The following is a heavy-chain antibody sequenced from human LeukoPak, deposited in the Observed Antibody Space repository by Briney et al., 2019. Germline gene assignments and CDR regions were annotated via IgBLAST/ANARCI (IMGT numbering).Heavy chain of an antibody. J-gene: IGHJ4*02. CDR1: GGSIDGYY. V-gene: IGHV4-59*01. Sequence: PSETLSLTCTVSGGSIDGYYWSWIRQSPGKGLEWIGYIYYTGSAFYNPSLKSRVIISLDTSKNQLSLNLRSVTAADTAVYYCSRVSRGIFSAADNWGQGTLVTVSS. CDR3: SRVSRGIFSAADN. D-gene: IGHD3-10*01. CDR2: IYYTGSA.